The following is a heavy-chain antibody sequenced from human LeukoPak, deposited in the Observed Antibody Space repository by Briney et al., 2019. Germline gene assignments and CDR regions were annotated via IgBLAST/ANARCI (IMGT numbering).Heavy chain of an antibody. CDR3: ARGTTKGYYYDSSGYYTK. CDR2: IYDSGRT. V-gene: IGHV4-59*12. J-gene: IGHJ4*02. D-gene: IGHD3-22*01. CDR1: GGSLNSYY. Sequence: PSEILSLTCNVSGGSLNSYYWGWIRQTPGKRLELIAYIYDSGRTNYMSTLNSRVTISVDTSTSQISLKLTSVTAADAVVYFCARGTTKGYYYDSSGYYTKWGQGTLVTVSS.